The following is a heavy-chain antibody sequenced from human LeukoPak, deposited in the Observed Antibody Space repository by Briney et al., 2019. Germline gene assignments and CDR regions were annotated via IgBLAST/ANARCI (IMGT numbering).Heavy chain of an antibody. J-gene: IGHJ4*02. CDR2: IKQDGSEK. V-gene: IGHV3-7*01. Sequence: PGGSLRLSCAASGFTFSSYWMSWVRQAPGKGLEWVANIKQDGSEKYYVDSVKGRFTISRDNAKNSLYLQMNSLRAEDTAVYYCARALQLRYFDWPSGYWGQGTLVTVSS. D-gene: IGHD3-9*01. CDR3: ARALQLRYFDWPSGY. CDR1: GFTFSSYW.